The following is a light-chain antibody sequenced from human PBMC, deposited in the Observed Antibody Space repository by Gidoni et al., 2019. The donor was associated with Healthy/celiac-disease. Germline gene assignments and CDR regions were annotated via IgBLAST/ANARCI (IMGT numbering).Light chain of an antibody. CDR3: QQYNNWPQT. J-gene: IGKJ1*01. V-gene: IGKV3-15*01. Sequence: EIVMTQSPATMSVSQGERATLSCRASQSVSSNLAWYQQKPGQAPRSSIYGASTRATGIPARFSGSGSGTDFTLTISSLQSEDFAVYYCQQYNNWPQTFGQGTKVEIK. CDR2: GAS. CDR1: QSVSSN.